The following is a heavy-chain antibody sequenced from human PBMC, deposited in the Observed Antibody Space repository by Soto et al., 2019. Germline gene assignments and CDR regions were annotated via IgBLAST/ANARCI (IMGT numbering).Heavy chain of an antibody. V-gene: IGHV1-69*13. CDR1: GGTFGSYA. D-gene: IGHD2-2*01. CDR2: IIPIFGTA. CDR3: ARYVCSSPSCYFTGHYYSGRAF. J-gene: IGHJ6*02. Sequence: ASVKVSCKASGGTFGSYAISWVRQAPGQGLEWMGGIIPIFGTANYAQKFQGRVTITADESTSTAYMELSSLRSEDAAGYYCARYVCSSPSCYFTGHYYSGRAFWAQGPTAPAS.